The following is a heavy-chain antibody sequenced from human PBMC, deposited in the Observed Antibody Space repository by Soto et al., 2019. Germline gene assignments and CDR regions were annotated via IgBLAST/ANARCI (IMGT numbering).Heavy chain of an antibody. D-gene: IGHD3-3*01. J-gene: IGHJ6*03. CDR2: IYYSGST. CDR1: GGSISSGGYY. Sequence: QVQLQESGPGLVKPSQTLSLTCTVSGGSISSGGYYWSWIRQHPGKGLEWIGYIYYSGSTYYNPSLKSRVTISVDTSNNQFSLKLSSGTAADKAVYYCARGSQWLLYGSTHYYYYMDVWGKWTTVTGSS. CDR3: ARGSQWLLYGSTHYYYYMDV. V-gene: IGHV4-31*03.